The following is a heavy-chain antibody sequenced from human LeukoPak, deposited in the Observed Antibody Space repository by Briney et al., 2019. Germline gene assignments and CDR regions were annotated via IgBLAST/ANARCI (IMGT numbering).Heavy chain of an antibody. CDR1: SESFSGYY. CDR2: INHSGST. V-gene: IGHV4-34*01. CDR3: ARLFRMAAAALDY. J-gene: IGHJ4*02. D-gene: IGHD6-13*01. Sequence: SETLSLTCAIYSESFSGYYWSWIRQPPGKGLEWIGEINHSGSTNYNPSLKSRVTISVDTSKNQFSLKLSSVTAADTAVYYCARLFRMAAAALDYWGQGTLVTVSS.